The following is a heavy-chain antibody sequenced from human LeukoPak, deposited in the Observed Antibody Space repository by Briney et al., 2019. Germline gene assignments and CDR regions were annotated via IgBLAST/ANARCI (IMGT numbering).Heavy chain of an antibody. Sequence: ASVKVSCKASGYTFTGYCMHWVRQAPGQGLEWMGWINPNSGGTNYAQKLQGRVTMTRDTSISTAYMELSRLRSEDTAVYYCATLSPIGIAAAGTVDYWGQGTLVTVSS. V-gene: IGHV1-2*02. CDR1: GYTFTGYC. CDR3: ATLSPIGIAAAGTVDY. J-gene: IGHJ4*02. CDR2: INPNSGGT. D-gene: IGHD6-13*01.